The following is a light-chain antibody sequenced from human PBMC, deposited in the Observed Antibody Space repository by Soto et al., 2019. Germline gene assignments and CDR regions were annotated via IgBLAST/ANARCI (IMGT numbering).Light chain of an antibody. CDR2: GSS. V-gene: IGKV3-20*01. CDR3: EQYGSSPPT. Sequence: ENVLTQSPGTLSLSPGERATLSCRASQSVSSSNLAWYQQNPGQAPRRLIYGSSNRASGIPDRYSGSGSGTDFTLIISRLEAEDVAVYYCEQYGSSPPTFGQGTKVDIK. CDR1: QSVSSSN. J-gene: IGKJ1*01.